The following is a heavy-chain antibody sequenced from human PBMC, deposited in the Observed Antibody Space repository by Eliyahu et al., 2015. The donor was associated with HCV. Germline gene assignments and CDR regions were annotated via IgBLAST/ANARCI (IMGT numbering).Heavy chain of an antibody. D-gene: IGHD2-2*01. J-gene: IGHJ6*02. CDR2: IYSGGST. CDR3: ARAYCSGTSCYDGYYYGMDV. V-gene: IGHV3-66*01. CDR1: GFTVXRXY. Sequence: EVQLVESGGGLVQPGGSLRLSCAASGFTVXRXYLPWVRQPPGKGLEWVSFIYSGGSTYYADSVKGRFTISRDNYKNTLYLQMNSLRVEDTAVYYCARAYCSGTSCYDGYYYGMDVWGQGTTVTVSS.